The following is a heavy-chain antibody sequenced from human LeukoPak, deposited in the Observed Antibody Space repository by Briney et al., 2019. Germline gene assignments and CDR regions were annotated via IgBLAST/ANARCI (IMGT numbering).Heavy chain of an antibody. J-gene: IGHJ3*02. CDR2: IIPIFGTA. CDR3: ASGSDYYDSSGYCAFDI. Sequence: SVKVSCKASGGTFSSYAISWVRQAPGQGLEWMGGIIPIFGTANYAQKFQGRVTITADESTSTAYMELSRLRSEDTAVYYCASGSDYYDSSGYCAFDIWGQGTMVTVSS. CDR1: GGTFSSYA. V-gene: IGHV1-69*13. D-gene: IGHD3-22*01.